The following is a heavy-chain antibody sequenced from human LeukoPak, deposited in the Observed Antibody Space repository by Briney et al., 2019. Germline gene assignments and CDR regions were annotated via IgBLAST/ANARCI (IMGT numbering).Heavy chain of an antibody. Sequence: GRSLRLSCAASGFAFSTYGMHWVRQAPGKGLEWVSYISSSGSTIYYADSVEGRFTISRDNAKNSLYLQMNSLRAEDTAVYYCAELGITMIGGVWGKGTTVTISS. J-gene: IGHJ6*04. CDR3: AELGITMIGGV. V-gene: IGHV3-48*03. D-gene: IGHD3-10*02. CDR1: GFAFSTYG. CDR2: ISSSGSTI.